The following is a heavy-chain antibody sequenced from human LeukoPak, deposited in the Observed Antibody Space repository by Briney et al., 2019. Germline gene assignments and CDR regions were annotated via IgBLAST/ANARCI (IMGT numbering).Heavy chain of an antibody. D-gene: IGHD6-19*01. J-gene: IGHJ4*02. CDR2: ISGSGGST. CDR1: GFTFSSYG. CDR3: AKGSLLYSSGWDNYFDY. Sequence: PGRSLRLSCAASGFTFSSYGMHWVRQAPGKGLEWVSAISGSGGSTYYADSVKGRFTISRDNSKNTLYLQMNSLRAEDTAVYYCAKGSLLYSSGWDNYFDYWGQGTLVTVSS. V-gene: IGHV3-23*01.